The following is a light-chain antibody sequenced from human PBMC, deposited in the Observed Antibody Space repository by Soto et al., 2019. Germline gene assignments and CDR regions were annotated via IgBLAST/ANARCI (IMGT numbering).Light chain of an antibody. J-gene: IGKJ5*01. CDR3: QQYDNLPIT. CDR1: QDINNY. V-gene: IGKV1-33*01. Sequence: DIQMTQSPSSLSASVGDRVTITCQASQDINNYLNWYQQKPGKAPELLIFDASNLETGVPSRFSGSGSGTHFTFTISSLQPEDIATYYCQQYDNLPITFGQGTRLEIK. CDR2: DAS.